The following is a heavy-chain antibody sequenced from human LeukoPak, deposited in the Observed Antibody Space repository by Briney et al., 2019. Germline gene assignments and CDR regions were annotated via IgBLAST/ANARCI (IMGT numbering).Heavy chain of an antibody. Sequence: GGSLRLSCAASGFTFSSYGMHWVRQAPGKGLEWVAFIRYDGSNKYYADSVKGRFSISRDNSKNTLYLQMNSLRAEDTAVYYCAKVTLERRLGGLLDYWGQGTLVTVSS. CDR2: IRYDGSNK. V-gene: IGHV3-30*02. CDR1: GFTFSSYG. J-gene: IGHJ4*02. CDR3: AKVTLERRLGGLLDY. D-gene: IGHD1-1*01.